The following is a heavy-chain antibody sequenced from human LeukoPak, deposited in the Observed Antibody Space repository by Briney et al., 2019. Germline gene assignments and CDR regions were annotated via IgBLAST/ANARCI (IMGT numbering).Heavy chain of an antibody. D-gene: IGHD3-16*01. J-gene: IGHJ5*02. CDR2: FDPEDGGT. CDR1: GYTLTELS. CDR3: ATRLDYVAPFDP. Sequence: ASVKVSCKVSGYTLTELSMHWVRQAPGKGLEWMGGFDPEDGGTIYAQKFQGRVTMTEDTSTDTAYMELSSLRSEDTAVYYCATRLDYVAPFDPWGQGTLVTVSS. V-gene: IGHV1-24*01.